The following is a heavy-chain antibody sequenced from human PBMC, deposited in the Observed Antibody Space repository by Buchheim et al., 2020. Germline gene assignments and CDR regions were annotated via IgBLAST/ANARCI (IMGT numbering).Heavy chain of an antibody. CDR3: AKDRGYYYYYGMDV. CDR1: GFTFSNSG. J-gene: IGHJ6*02. CDR2: ISYDESEK. Sequence: QVQLVESGGGVVQPGRSLRLSCAASGFTFSNSGMHWVRQAPGKGLEWVAVISYDESEKYYADSVRGRFTISRDTSKNTLYLQMDSLRTEDTAVYYCAKDRGYYYYYGMDVWGQGTT. V-gene: IGHV3-30*18.